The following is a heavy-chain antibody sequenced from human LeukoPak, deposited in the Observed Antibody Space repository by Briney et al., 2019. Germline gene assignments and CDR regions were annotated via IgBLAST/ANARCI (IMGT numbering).Heavy chain of an antibody. CDR3: ARDGGGSYSFDY. Sequence: GGSLRLSCEASGFTFSNYNMNWVRQAPGKGLEWVSSISSSSSYIYYADSVKGRFTISRDNAKNSLYLQMNSLRAEDTAVYYCARDGGGSYSFDYWGQGTLVTVSS. V-gene: IGHV3-21*01. CDR1: GFTFSNYN. CDR2: ISSSSSYI. D-gene: IGHD1-26*01. J-gene: IGHJ4*02.